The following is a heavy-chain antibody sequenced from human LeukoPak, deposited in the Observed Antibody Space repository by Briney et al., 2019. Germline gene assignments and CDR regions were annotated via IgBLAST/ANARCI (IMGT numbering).Heavy chain of an antibody. V-gene: IGHV3-21*01. Sequence: GGSLRLSCAASGFTFSSYSMNWVRQAPGKGLEWVSSISSSSSYMYYADSVKGRFTISRDTAKNSLYLQMNSLRAEDTAVYYCARAWGDWGYFDYWGQGTLVTVSS. CDR1: GFTFSSYS. D-gene: IGHD7-27*01. J-gene: IGHJ4*02. CDR2: ISSSSSYM. CDR3: ARAWGDWGYFDY.